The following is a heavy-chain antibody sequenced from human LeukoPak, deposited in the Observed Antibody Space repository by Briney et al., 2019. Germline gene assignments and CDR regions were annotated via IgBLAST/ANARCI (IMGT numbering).Heavy chain of an antibody. CDR1: GYTFTSYG. V-gene: IGHV1-18*01. Sequence: ASVKVSCKASGYTFTSYGISWVRQAPGQGLEWMGWISAYNGNTNYAQKLQGRVTMTTDTSTSTACMELRSLRSDDTAVYYCAMPSSVDYDFWSGYPIGGAFDIWGQGTMVTVSS. D-gene: IGHD3-3*01. J-gene: IGHJ3*02. CDR2: ISAYNGNT. CDR3: AMPSSVDYDFWSGYPIGGAFDI.